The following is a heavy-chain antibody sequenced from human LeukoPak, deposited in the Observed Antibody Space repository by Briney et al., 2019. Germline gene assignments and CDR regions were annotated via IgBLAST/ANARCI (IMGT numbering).Heavy chain of an antibody. CDR3: ARAMITFGGVIPFDY. D-gene: IGHD3-16*02. CDR1: GGSFSGYY. J-gene: IGHJ4*02. CDR2: INHSGST. V-gene: IGHV4-34*01. Sequence: SETLSLTCAVYGGSFSGYYWSWIRQPPGKGLEWIGEINHSGSTNYNPSLKSRVTISVDTSKNQFSLKLSSVTAADTAVYYCARAMITFGGVIPFDYWGQGTPVTVSS.